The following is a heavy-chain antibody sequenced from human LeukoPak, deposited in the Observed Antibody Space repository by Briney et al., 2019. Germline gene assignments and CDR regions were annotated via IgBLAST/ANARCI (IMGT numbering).Heavy chain of an antibody. CDR3: ARGGGDIVVVVAAIGSYYGMDV. CDR2: IYHSGST. Sequence: PSETLSLTCAVSGGSISSSNWWSWVRQPPGKGLEWIGEIYHSGSTNYNSSLKSRVTISVDKSKNPFSLKLSSVTAADTAVYYCARGGGDIVVVVAAIGSYYGMDVWGKGTTVTVSS. D-gene: IGHD2-15*01. V-gene: IGHV4-4*02. CDR1: GGSISSSNW. J-gene: IGHJ6*04.